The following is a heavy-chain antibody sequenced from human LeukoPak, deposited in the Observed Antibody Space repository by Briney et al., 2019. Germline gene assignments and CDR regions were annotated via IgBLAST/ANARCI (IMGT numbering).Heavy chain of an antibody. CDR1: DFTFSSYA. CDR2: IRGSATNT. D-gene: IGHD6-19*01. V-gene: IGHV3-23*01. CDR3: AESDWYKRGEPDYFDY. J-gene: IGHJ4*02. Sequence: GGSLRLSCAASDFTFSSYAMSWVRQAPGKGLEWVSTIRGSATNTYYADSVKGRYTISRDNSKNTLYLQMNSLRAEDTAMYYCAESDWYKRGEPDYFDYWGQGSLVTVSS.